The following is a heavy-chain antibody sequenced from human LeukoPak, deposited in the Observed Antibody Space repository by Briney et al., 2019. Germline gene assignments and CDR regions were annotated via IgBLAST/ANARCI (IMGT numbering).Heavy chain of an antibody. J-gene: IGHJ6*03. V-gene: IGHV3-21*01. D-gene: IGHD3-3*01. CDR2: ITSFGSDI. CDR1: GFSFRTHS. CDR3: ARAHDFWSGYGGNYMDV. Sequence: GGSLRLSCAASGFSFRTHSMKWVRQAPGKGLEWVSSITSFGSDIYYADSVKGRFTISRDDGKNSLYLQMNSLGAEDSAVYYCARAHDFWSGYGGNYMDVWGKGTAVTVSS.